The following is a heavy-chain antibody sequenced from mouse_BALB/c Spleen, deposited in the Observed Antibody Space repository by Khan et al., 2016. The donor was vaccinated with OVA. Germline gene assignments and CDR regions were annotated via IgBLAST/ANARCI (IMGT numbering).Heavy chain of an antibody. Sequence: ESGPGLVKPSQSLSLTCTVTGYSITTNYAWDWIRQFPGNKLEWMGYISYSSSTSYNPSLKSRISITRDTSKNQFFLQLNSVTTEDTATDYCARKNDYGYAVDYWGQGTSVTVSS. CDR2: ISYSSST. D-gene: IGHD1-1*01. CDR1: GYSITTNYA. J-gene: IGHJ4*01. V-gene: IGHV3-2*02. CDR3: ARKNDYGYAVDY.